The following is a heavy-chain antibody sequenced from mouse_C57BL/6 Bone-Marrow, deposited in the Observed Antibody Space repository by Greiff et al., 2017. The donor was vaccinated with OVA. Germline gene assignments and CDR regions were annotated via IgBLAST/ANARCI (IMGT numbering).Heavy chain of an antibody. V-gene: IGHV5-15*01. CDR3: ARTLYDGYVDY. J-gene: IGHJ2*01. CDR2: ISNLAYSI. D-gene: IGHD2-3*01. CDR1: GFTFSDYG. Sequence: DVMLVESGGGLVQPGGSLKLSCAASGFTFSDYGMAWVRQAPRKGPEWVAFISNLAYSIYYADTVTGRFTISRENAKNTLYLEMSSLRSEDTAMYYCARTLYDGYVDYWGQGTTLTVSS.